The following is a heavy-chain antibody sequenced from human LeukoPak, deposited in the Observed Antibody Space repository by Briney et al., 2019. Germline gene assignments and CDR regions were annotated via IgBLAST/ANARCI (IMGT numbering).Heavy chain of an antibody. Sequence: PSETLFLPCTVPGSSISSHYWSWIRQPPGKGLEWIGYIYYSGSTNYNPSLKSRVTISIETSKNQFSLKLSSVTAADTAVYYCARSQSSGYYYVYDHWGQGALVTVSS. D-gene: IGHD3-22*01. V-gene: IGHV4-59*11. CDR1: GSSISSHY. CDR3: ARSQSSGYYYVYDH. J-gene: IGHJ4*02. CDR2: IYYSGST.